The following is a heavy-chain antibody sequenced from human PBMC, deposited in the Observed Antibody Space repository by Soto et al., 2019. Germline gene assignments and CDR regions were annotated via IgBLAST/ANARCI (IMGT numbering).Heavy chain of an antibody. CDR3: AYSSGHASFDY. D-gene: IGHD2-15*01. J-gene: IGHJ4*02. Sequence: GGSLRLSCAASGFTVSGNYMSWVRLAPGRGLEWVSIIYSSGGTYYADSVKDRFTISRDNSRNTLYLQILGLRAEDSAVYYCAYSSGHASFDYWGKGTLVTVSS. CDR2: IYSSGGT. V-gene: IGHV3-66*01. CDR1: GFTVSGNY.